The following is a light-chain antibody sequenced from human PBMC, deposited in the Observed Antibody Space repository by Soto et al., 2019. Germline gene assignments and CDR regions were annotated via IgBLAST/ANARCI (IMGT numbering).Light chain of an antibody. CDR3: QQYNSLVT. CDR1: QSISSW. J-gene: IGKJ4*01. Sequence: DIQMTQSPSTLSASVGDRVTITCRASQSISSWLAWYQQKPGKAPKLLIYKASSLESGAPSRFSGSGSGTEFTLTISSLQPDDFATYYCQQYNSLVTFGGGTKVEIK. CDR2: KAS. V-gene: IGKV1-5*03.